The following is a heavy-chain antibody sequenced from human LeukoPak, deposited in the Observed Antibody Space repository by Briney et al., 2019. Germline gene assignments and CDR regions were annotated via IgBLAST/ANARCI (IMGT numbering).Heavy chain of an antibody. CDR2: IYYSGST. CDR3: ARQGRGDDYSNYDY. J-gene: IGHJ4*02. D-gene: IGHD4-11*01. CDR1: GGSISSYY. Sequence: SETLSLTCTVSGGSISSYYWSWIRQPPGKGLEWIGYIYYSGSTNYNPSLKNRVTISVDTSKNQFSLKLSSVTAADTAVYYCARQGRGDDYSNYDYWGQGTLVTVSS. V-gene: IGHV4-59*08.